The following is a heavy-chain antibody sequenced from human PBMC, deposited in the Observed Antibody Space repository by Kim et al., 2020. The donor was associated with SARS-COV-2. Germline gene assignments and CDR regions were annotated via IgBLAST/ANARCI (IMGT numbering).Heavy chain of an antibody. J-gene: IGHJ4*02. V-gene: IGHV3-30*18. CDR2: MSYDGSGK. Sequence: GGSLRLSCAASGFTFSSFGMHWVRLAPGKGLEWVTFMSYDGSGKYYADSVKGRFTISRDNSEKTLYLQMNSLRPEDTAVYYCAKDRGNWKTDYWGQGTLV. D-gene: IGHD1-1*01. CDR3: AKDRGNWKTDY. CDR1: GFTFSSFG.